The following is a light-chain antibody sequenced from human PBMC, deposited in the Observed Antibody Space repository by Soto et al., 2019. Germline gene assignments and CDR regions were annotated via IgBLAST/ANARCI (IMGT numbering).Light chain of an antibody. CDR1: QSIGNY. CDR3: QQSHSPPWT. CDR2: AAT. V-gene: IGKV1-39*01. Sequence: DIKMTQSPSSMYASVGDRVTITCRASQSIGNYLNWYQHKPGKAPNVLIFAATTLQRGVPSRFSGSGSGTDFTLTITGLQPDDFAIYYCQQSHSPPWTFGQGTRWIS. J-gene: IGKJ1*01.